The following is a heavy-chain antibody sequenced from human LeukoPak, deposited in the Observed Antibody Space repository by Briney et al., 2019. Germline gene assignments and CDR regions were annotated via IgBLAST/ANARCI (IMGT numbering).Heavy chain of an antibody. V-gene: IGHV1-2*06. CDR1: GYTFTGYY. CDR2: INPNSGGT. CDR3: ARGPRGIFGVVIRYYFDY. D-gene: IGHD3-3*01. Sequence: ASVKVSCKASGYTFTGYYMHWVRQAPAQGREWMGRINPNSGGTNYAQKFQGRVTITRDTSISTAYMELSRLRSDDTAVYYCARGPRGIFGVVIRYYFDYWGQGTLVTVSS. J-gene: IGHJ4*02.